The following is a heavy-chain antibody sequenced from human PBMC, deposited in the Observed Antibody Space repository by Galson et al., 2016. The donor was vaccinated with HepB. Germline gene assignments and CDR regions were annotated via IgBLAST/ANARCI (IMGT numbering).Heavy chain of an antibody. CDR3: AKGTTTYYYYYMDV. CDR2: ISDRGGTT. D-gene: IGHD2/OR15-2a*01. V-gene: IGHV3-23*01. Sequence: SLRLSCAASGFTFSNYVMNWVRQAPGKGLEWVSVISDRGGTTNYADSVKGRFTISRDNSKHTLYLQMSSLRAEDTAVYYCAKGTTTYYYYYMDVWGKGTTVTVSS. J-gene: IGHJ6*03. CDR1: GFTFSNYV.